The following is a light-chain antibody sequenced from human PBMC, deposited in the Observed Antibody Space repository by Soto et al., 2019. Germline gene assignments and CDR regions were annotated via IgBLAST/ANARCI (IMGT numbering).Light chain of an antibody. CDR2: EVT. V-gene: IGLV2-8*01. CDR3: SSYAGSKNVV. J-gene: IGLJ3*02. Sequence: QLVLTQPPSASGSPGQSVTISCTGTSSDVGGYNYVSWYQQHPGKAPKLMIFEVTKRPSGVPDRFSGSKSGTTASLTVSGLQAEDEADYYCSSYAGSKNVVFGGGTQLTVL. CDR1: SSDVGGYNY.